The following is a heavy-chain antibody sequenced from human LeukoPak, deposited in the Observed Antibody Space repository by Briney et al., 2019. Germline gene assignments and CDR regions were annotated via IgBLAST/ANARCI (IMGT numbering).Heavy chain of an antibody. D-gene: IGHD1-1*01. V-gene: IGHV4-59*08. CDR3: TRRGRNNWGEGNDY. CDR1: GGSISSYY. Sequence: SETLSLTCTVSGGSISSYYWSWIRQPPGKGLEWIGYINDSGSTNSNPSLKSRVPMSVDTSKNQFSLKLSSVTAADTAVYYCTRRGRNNWGEGNDYWGQGTLVTVSS. CDR2: INDSGST. J-gene: IGHJ4*02.